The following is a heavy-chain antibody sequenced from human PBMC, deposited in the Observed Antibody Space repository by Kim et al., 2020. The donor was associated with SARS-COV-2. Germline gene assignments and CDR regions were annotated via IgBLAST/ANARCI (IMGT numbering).Heavy chain of an antibody. CDR2: INHSGST. CDR1: GGSFSGYY. J-gene: IGHJ6*02. V-gene: IGHV4-34*01. D-gene: IGHD3-22*01. Sequence: SETLSLICAVYGGSFSGYYWSWIRQPPGKGLEWIGEINHSGSTNYNPSLKSRVTISVDTSKNQFSLKLSSVTAADTAVYYCARGMRITMIVVVNPYYYYGMDVWGQGTTVTVSS. CDR3: ARGMRITMIVVVNPYYYYGMDV.